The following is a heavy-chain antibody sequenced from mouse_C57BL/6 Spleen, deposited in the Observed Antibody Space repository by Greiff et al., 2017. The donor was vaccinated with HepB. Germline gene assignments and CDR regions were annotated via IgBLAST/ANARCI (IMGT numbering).Heavy chain of an antibody. CDR3: AGGFQDYYAIDY. CDR1: GYTFTSYW. J-gene: IGHJ4*01. V-gene: IGHV1-64*01. Sequence: VQLQESGAELVKPGASVKLSCKASGYTFTSYWMHWVHQRPGQGLEWIVMIHTSSGSTNYNEKFKSKATMTVDKSTSTAYMQLSSLTSEDSAVYDCAGGFQDYYAIDYWGQGTSVTVSS. CDR2: IHTSSGST.